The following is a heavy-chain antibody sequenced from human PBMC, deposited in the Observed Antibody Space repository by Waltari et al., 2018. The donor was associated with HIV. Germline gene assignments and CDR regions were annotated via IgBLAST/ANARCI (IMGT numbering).Heavy chain of an antibody. CDR2: IYYSGST. V-gene: IGHV4-39*01. CDR1: GGSISSSSYY. CDR3: ARHGYSSSWWTFDY. Sequence: QLQLQESGPGLVKPSETLSLTCTVSGGSISSSSYYWGWIRQPPGKGLEWIGSIYYSGSTYYNPSLKSRVTISVDTSKNQFSLKLSSVTAADTAVYYCARHGYSSSWWTFDYWGQGTLVTVSS. D-gene: IGHD6-13*01. J-gene: IGHJ4*02.